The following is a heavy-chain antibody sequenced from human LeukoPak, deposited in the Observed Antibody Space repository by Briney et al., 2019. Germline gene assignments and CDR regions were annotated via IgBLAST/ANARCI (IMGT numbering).Heavy chain of an antibody. CDR1: GGSISSYY. J-gene: IGHJ5*02. V-gene: IGHV4-59*01. CDR2: IYYSGST. CDR3: ARGKPDILTADP. Sequence: PSGTLSLTCTVSGGSISSYYWSWIRQPPGKGLEWIGYIYYSGSTNYNPSLKSRVTISVDTSKNQFSLKLSSVTAADTAVYYCARGKPDILTADPWGQGTLVTVSS. D-gene: IGHD3-9*01.